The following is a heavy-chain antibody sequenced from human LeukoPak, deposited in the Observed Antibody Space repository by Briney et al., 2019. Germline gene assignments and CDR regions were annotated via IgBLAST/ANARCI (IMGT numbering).Heavy chain of an antibody. CDR3: ARGGYDGNCGDFDY. Sequence: PAGGSLRLSCAASGFTFNSYWMHWVRQAPGKGLVLVSRTKSDGSSTTYADSVKGRFTISRDNARNTLYLQMNSLRAEDTAVYYCARGGYDGNCGDFDYWGQGTLVTVSS. D-gene: IGHD4-23*01. J-gene: IGHJ4*02. CDR2: TKSDGSST. V-gene: IGHV3-74*01. CDR1: GFTFNSYW.